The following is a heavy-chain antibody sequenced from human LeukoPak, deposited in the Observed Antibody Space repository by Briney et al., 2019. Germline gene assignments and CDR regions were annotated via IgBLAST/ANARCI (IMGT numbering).Heavy chain of an antibody. J-gene: IGHJ4*02. Sequence: GESLKISCKGSGYSFTSSWIGWVRQMPGKGLEWMGIIYPGDSDTRYSPSFQGQVTISADKSISTAYLQWNSLKASDTAMYYCARFVGACSGGSCYSDSWGQGTLVTVSS. V-gene: IGHV5-51*01. CDR1: GYSFTSSW. CDR2: IYPGDSDT. CDR3: ARFVGACSGGSCYSDS. D-gene: IGHD2-15*01.